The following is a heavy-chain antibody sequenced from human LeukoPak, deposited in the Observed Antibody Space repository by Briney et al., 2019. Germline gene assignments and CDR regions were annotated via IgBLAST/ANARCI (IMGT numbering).Heavy chain of an antibody. CDR3: ASPWSSGGFDY. V-gene: IGHV4-38-2*01. J-gene: IGHJ4*02. Sequence: SETLSLTCAVSGYSISSGYYWAWIRQSPGKGLEWIGSIYHSGSTYYNPSLKSRVTISVDTSKNHFSLKLSFLTAADTAVYYCASPWSSGGFDYWGQGTLVTVSS. CDR1: GYSISSGYY. CDR2: IYHSGST. D-gene: IGHD6-19*01.